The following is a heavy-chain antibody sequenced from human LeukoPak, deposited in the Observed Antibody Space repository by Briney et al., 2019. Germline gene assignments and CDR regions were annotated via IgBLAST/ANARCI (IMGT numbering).Heavy chain of an antibody. CDR2: TSSSGETT. J-gene: IGHJ4*02. CDR1: GFTFSSYW. V-gene: IGHV3-23*01. Sequence: GGSLRLSCAASGFTFSSYWMSWVRQAAGKGLEWVSSTSSSGETTYYADSVKGRFTISRDNSRNTLYLQMNSLRAEDTAVYYCAKDRPNYYGTNGHYYRRDGDCWGQGTLVTVSS. CDR3: AKDRPNYYGTNGHYYRRDGDC. D-gene: IGHD3-22*01.